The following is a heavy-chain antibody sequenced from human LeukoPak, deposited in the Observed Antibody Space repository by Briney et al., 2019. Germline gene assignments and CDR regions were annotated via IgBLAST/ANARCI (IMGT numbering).Heavy chain of an antibody. CDR1: GGSISSSSYY. Sequence: PSETLSLTCIVSGGSISSSSYYWGWIRQPPGKGLEWIGSIYYSGTTHYNPSLKSRVTISADTSKNQFSLKLTSVTAADTAVYYCARGASGALSTHWGQGTLVTVSS. V-gene: IGHV4-39*07. J-gene: IGHJ1*01. CDR2: IYYSGTT. D-gene: IGHD1-26*01. CDR3: ARGASGALSTH.